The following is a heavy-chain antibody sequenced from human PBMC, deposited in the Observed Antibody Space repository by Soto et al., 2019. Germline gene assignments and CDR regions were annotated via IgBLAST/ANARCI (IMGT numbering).Heavy chain of an antibody. CDR3: ARGGVATGGWSGHFDY. CDR2: IYHSGST. V-gene: IGHV4-4*02. Sequence: SETLSLTCAVSGGSISSSNWWSWVRQPPGKGLEWIGEIYHSGSTNYNPSLKSRVTISVDKSKNQFSLKLSSVTAADTAVYYCARGGVATGGWSGHFDYWGQGTLVTVSS. D-gene: IGHD6-19*01. J-gene: IGHJ4*02. CDR1: GGSISSSNW.